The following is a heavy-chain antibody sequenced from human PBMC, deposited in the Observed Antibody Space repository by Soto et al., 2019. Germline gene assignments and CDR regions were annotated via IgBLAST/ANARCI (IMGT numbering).Heavy chain of an antibody. V-gene: IGHV3-48*01. J-gene: IGHJ4*02. CDR2: ISSSSSTI. CDR1: GFTFSSYS. D-gene: IGHD6-13*01. CDR3: ARDPYSSSFGY. Sequence: LRLSCAASGFTFSSYSMNWVRRAPGKGLEWVSYISSSSSTIYYADSVKGRFTISRDNAKNSLYLQMNSLRAEDTAVYYCARDPYSSSFGYWGQGTLVTVSS.